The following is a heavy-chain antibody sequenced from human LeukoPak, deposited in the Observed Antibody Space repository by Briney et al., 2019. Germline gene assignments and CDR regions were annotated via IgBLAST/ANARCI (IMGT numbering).Heavy chain of an antibody. Sequence: SETLSLTCAVYGGSFSGYYWSWIRQPPGKGLEWIGEINHSGSTNYNPSLKSRVTISVDTSKNQFSLKLSSVTAADTAVYYCARWQWLVGVDYWGQGTLVTVSS. CDR2: INHSGST. V-gene: IGHV4-34*01. J-gene: IGHJ4*02. D-gene: IGHD6-19*01. CDR3: ARWQWLVGVDY. CDR1: GGSFSGYY.